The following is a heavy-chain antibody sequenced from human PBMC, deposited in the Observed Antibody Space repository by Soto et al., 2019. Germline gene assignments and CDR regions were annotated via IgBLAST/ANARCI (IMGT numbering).Heavy chain of an antibody. CDR1: GDSVSSPYY. J-gene: IGHJ4*02. CDR3: ARSAGWYAVHS. Sequence: QVQLQESGPGLVKPSGTLSLTCAVSGDSVSSPYYWCWVRQPPGKGLEWIGEVFHTGTTSYNPSLRSRVTISMDKSNNQFSLDLMSVTAADTAVYYCARSAGWYAVHSWGPGTLVIVSS. V-gene: IGHV4-4*02. D-gene: IGHD6-19*01. CDR2: VFHTGTT.